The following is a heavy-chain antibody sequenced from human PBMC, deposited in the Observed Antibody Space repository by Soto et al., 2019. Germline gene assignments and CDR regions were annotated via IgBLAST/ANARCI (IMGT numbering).Heavy chain of an antibody. D-gene: IGHD1-26*01. V-gene: IGHV1-69*06. Sequence: SVKVSCKASGGTFSSYAISWVLQAPGQGLEWMGGIIPIFGTANYAQKFQGRVTITADKSTSTAYMELSSLRSEDTAVYYCAIKGGTVGANRSGYYYYGMDVWGQGTTVTV. CDR2: IIPIFGTA. J-gene: IGHJ6*02. CDR1: GGTFSSYA. CDR3: AIKGGTVGANRSGYYYYGMDV.